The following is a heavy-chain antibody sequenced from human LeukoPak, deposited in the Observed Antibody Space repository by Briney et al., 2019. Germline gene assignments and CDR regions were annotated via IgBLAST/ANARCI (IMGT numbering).Heavy chain of an antibody. V-gene: IGHV4-39*01. CDR1: GGSIGHSSYY. CDR3: ARHWLGIVGATPGGYFDY. D-gene: IGHD1-26*01. CDR2: IYYSGST. Sequence: PSETLSLTCTVSGGSIGHSSYYWGWIRQPPGRGLEWIGSIYYSGSTYYNPSLKSRVTISVDTSKNQFSLKLSSVTAADTAVYYCARHWLGIVGATPGGYFDYWGQGTLVTVSS. J-gene: IGHJ4*02.